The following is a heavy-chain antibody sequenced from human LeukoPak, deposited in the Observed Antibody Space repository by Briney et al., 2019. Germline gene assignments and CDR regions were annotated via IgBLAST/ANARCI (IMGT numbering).Heavy chain of an antibody. CDR2: INPNSGGT. D-gene: IGHD1-7*01. V-gene: IGHV1-2*02. CDR3: ARVFPGLVTGTRAGWFDP. Sequence: GASVKVSCKASGYTFTGYYMHWVRQAPGQGLEWMGWINPNSGGTNYAQKFQGRVTMTRDTSISTAYMELSRLRSDDTAVYYCARVFPGLVTGTRAGWFDPWGQGTLVTVSS. J-gene: IGHJ5*02. CDR1: GYTFTGYY.